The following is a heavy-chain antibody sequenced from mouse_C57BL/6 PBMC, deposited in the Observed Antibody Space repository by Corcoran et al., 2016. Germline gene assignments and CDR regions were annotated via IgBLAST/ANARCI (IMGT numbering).Heavy chain of an antibody. J-gene: IGHJ2*01. Sequence: DVQLQESGPGLVKPSQSLSLTCSVTGYSITSGYYWNWIRQFPGNKLEWMGYISYDGSNNYNPSLKNRISITRDTSKNQFFLKLNSVTTEDTATYYCASRQLGYYWGQGTTLTLSS. CDR3: ASRQLGYY. CDR1: GYSITSGYY. CDR2: ISYDGSN. D-gene: IGHD3-2*01. V-gene: IGHV3-6*01.